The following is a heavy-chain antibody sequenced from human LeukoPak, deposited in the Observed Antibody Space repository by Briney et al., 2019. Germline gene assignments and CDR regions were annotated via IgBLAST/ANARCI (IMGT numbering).Heavy chain of an antibody. D-gene: IGHD3-22*01. CDR3: ARGLYYYDSSGYYYLGY. V-gene: IGHV3-20*04. CDR2: INWNGGST. Sequence: PGGSLRLSCAASGFTFDDYGMSWVRQAPGKGLEWVSGINWNGGSTGYADSVKGRFTISRDNAKKSLYLQMNSLRAEDTALYYCARGLYYYDSSGYYYLGYWGQGTQVTVSS. J-gene: IGHJ4*02. CDR1: GFTFDDYG.